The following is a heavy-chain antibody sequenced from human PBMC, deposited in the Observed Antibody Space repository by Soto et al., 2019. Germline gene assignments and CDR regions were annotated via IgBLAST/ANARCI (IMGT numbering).Heavy chain of an antibody. D-gene: IGHD3-22*01. CDR1: GFTFSGSA. Sequence: AGGSLRLSCAASGFTFSGSAMHWVRQASGKGLEWVGRIRSKANSYATAYAASVKGRFTISRDDSKNTAYLQMNSLKTEDTAVYYCTTLNYDSSGYGWGQGTLVTVSS. J-gene: IGHJ4*02. V-gene: IGHV3-73*01. CDR3: TTLNYDSSGYG. CDR2: IRSKANSYAT.